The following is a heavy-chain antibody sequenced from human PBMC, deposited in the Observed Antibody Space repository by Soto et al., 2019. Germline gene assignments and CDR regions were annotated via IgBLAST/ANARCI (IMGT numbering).Heavy chain of an antibody. D-gene: IGHD6-13*01. V-gene: IGHV4-59*01. J-gene: IGHJ6*03. CDR3: ARKGAAASYAHYYMDV. CDR2: VYYSGNT. CDR1: GGSFSGYY. Sequence: SETLSLTCAVYGGSFSGYYWSWIRQPPGKGLEWIGYVYYSGNTNYNPSLESRVTISVDTSRNRFSLNLTSATAADTAVYYCARKGAAASYAHYYMDVWGRGTAVTAP.